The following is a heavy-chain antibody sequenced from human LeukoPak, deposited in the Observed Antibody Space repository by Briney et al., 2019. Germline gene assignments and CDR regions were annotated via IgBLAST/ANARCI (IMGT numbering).Heavy chain of an antibody. D-gene: IGHD3-10*01. CDR1: GFTFSGHG. J-gene: IGHJ4*02. V-gene: IGHV3-23*01. CDR3: AKARGFAEFDY. Sequence: GGSLRLSRAASGFTFSGHGMRWVRQAPGKGLEWVAAVSGSGDTTYYADSVKGRFTISRDSSQDILYLQMNSLRAEDTALYFCAKARGFAEFDYWGQGTLVTVSS. CDR2: VSGSGDTT.